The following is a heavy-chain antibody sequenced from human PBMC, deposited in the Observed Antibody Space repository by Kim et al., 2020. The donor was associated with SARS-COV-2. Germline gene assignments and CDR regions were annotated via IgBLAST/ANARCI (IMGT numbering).Heavy chain of an antibody. CDR3: TTVGDGPGD. J-gene: IGHJ4*02. CDR2: GTT. D-gene: IGHD3-10*01. Sequence: GTTDYAAPVKGRFTISRDDSKNTLYLQMNSRKTEDTAVYYCTTVGDGPGDWGQGTLVTVSS. V-gene: IGHV3-15*01.